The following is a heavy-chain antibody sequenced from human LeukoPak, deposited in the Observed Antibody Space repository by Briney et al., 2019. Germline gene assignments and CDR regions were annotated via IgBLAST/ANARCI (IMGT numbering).Heavy chain of an antibody. V-gene: IGHV3-30*02. Sequence: PGGSLRLSCAASGFTFSNYGMHWVRQPPGKGLEWVAFIRYDGSNKFYADSAKGRFTISRDNSKNTLYLQMNSLRAEDTAVYYCARGGSYSDYYYYYGMDVWGQGTTVTVSS. CDR1: GFTFSNYG. CDR2: IRYDGSNK. CDR3: ARGGSYSDYYYYYGMDV. J-gene: IGHJ6*02. D-gene: IGHD1-26*01.